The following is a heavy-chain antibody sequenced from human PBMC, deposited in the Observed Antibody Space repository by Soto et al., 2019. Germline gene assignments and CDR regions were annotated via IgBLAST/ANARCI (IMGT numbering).Heavy chain of an antibody. V-gene: IGHV4-59*01. CDR1: GGSISNFY. D-gene: IGHD6-13*01. J-gene: IGHJ4*02. CDR3: AKDPLVLSRSYFDS. Sequence: SETLSLTCTVSGGSISNFYWSWIRQPPGKGLEWIGYISYSGNTNYNPSLKSRVSISVDTSKNQLSLNLTSVPAADTAVYSCAKDPLVLSRSYFDSWGQGTPVTVSS. CDR2: ISYSGNT.